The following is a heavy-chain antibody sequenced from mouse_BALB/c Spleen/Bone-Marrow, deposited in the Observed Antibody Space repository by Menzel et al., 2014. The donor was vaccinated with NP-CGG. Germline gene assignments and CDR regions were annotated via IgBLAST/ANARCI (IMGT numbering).Heavy chain of an antibody. CDR3: ARDSDLFAY. Sequence: EVQGVESGGGLVQPGGSLRLSCATSGFTFTDNYMTRVRQPPGKALEWLGFIRNKANGYTTEYSASVKGRFTISLDNSRSILYLQMSTLRADDDATDYCARDSDLFAYWGRGTLVTVSA. CDR2: IRNKANGYTT. CDR1: GFTFTDNY. V-gene: IGHV7-3*02. J-gene: IGHJ3*01.